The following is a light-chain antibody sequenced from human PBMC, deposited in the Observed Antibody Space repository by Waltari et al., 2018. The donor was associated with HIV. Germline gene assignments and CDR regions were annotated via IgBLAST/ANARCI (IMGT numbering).Light chain of an antibody. CDR3: QSYDSTLSASWV. CDR1: GSNLGAGFD. J-gene: IGLJ3*02. CDR2: GNN. V-gene: IGLV1-40*01. Sequence: QSVLTQPPSVSGAPGQRVTLSCTGCGSNLGAGFDVHWSQQLPGTAPKLLISGNNNRPSGVPDRFSASKSGTSASLTITGLQADDEADYYCQSYDSTLSASWVFGGGTKLTVL.